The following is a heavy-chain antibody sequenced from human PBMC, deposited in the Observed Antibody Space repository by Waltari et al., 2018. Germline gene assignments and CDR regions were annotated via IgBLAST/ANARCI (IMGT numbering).Heavy chain of an antibody. CDR1: DESFNGYY. D-gene: IGHD3-16*01. CDR2: VNLSGGT. V-gene: IGHV4-34*01. CDR3: ARGPNYAERDQGH. J-gene: IGHJ4*02. Sequence: QVYIHQWGGGLLKPSETLSLTCSVSDESFNGYYWSWIRQPPGKGLEWIGEVNLSGGTSYHPSLKGRVIVSLDTSRNQFSLRLTSVTAADTATYYCARGPNYAERDQGHWGQGTLVTVS.